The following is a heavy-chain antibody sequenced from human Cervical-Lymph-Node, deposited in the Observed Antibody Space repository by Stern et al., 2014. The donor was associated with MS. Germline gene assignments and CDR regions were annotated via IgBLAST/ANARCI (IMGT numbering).Heavy chain of an antibody. D-gene: IGHD4-23*01. CDR3: AREGGNTAEYFQH. J-gene: IGHJ1*01. V-gene: IGHV3-33*01. CDR2: IWYDGSNR. Sequence: VQLVESGGGVVQPGRSLRLSCAASGFTFSRSGMHWVRQAPGKGLGRLASIWYDGSNRYYADSVKGRFTISRDNSKNTLYLQMNSLRAEDTAVYYCAREGGNTAEYFQHWGQGTLVTVSS. CDR1: GFTFSRSG.